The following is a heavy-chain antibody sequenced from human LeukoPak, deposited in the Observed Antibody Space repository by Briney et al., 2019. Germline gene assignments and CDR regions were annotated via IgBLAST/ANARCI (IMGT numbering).Heavy chain of an antibody. D-gene: IGHD5-12*01. CDR1: GFTFSSYA. CDR2: ISGSGGST. J-gene: IGHJ4*02. CDR3: AKDLGFGYSGYDLPLDY. Sequence: PGGSLRLSCAASGFTFSSYAMSWVRQAPGKGLEWVSAISGSGGSTYYADSVKGRFTISRDNSKNTLYLQMNSLRAEDTAVYYCAKDLGFGYSGYDLPLDYWGQGTLVTVSS. V-gene: IGHV3-23*01.